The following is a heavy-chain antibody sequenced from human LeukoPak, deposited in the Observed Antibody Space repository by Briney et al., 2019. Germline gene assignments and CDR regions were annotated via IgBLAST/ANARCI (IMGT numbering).Heavy chain of an antibody. Sequence: GGSLRLSCAASGFTFSSYAMTWVRQAPGKGLEWVSAITGGGGGTFYADSVKGRFTISRDNSNNTLYLEMNSLRAEDTALYYCAKGSSSSCYTGLDPWGQGTLATVSS. V-gene: IGHV3-23*01. CDR3: AKGSSSSCYTGLDP. CDR2: ITGGGGGT. J-gene: IGHJ5*02. CDR1: GFTFSSYA. D-gene: IGHD2-2*02.